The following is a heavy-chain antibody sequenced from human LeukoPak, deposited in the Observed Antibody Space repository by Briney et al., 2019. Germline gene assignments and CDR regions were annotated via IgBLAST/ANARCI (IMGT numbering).Heavy chain of an antibody. CDR2: IKQDGSEK. D-gene: IGHD4-11*01. CDR1: GFTFSSYW. J-gene: IGHJ3*02. V-gene: IGHV3-7*01. Sequence: PGGSLRLSCAASGFTFSSYWMSWVRQAPGKGLEWVANIKQDGSEKYYVDSVKGRFTISRDNAKNSLYLQMNSLRAEDTAVYYCARADYQNPRGSAFDIWGQGTMVTVSS. CDR3: ARADYQNPRGSAFDI.